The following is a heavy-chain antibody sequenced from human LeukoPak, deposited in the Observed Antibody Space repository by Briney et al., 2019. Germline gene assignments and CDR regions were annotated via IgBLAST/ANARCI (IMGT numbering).Heavy chain of an antibody. CDR1: GFTFSNAW. V-gene: IGHV3-15*01. D-gene: IGHD3-22*01. CDR3: TADLSDSSAWSFDY. CDR2: IKSKTDGGTT. J-gene: IGHJ4*02. Sequence: PGGSLRLSCAASGFTFSNAWMSWVRQAPGKGLEWVGRIKSKTDGGTTDYAAPVKGRFTISRDHSKNTLYLQMNSLRTEDTAVYYCTADLSDSSAWSFDYWGQGTLVTVSS.